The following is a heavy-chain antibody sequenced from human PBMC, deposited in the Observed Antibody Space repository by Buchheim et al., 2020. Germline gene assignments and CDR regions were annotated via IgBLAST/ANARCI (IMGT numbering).Heavy chain of an antibody. V-gene: IGHV3-30*04. Sequence: QVQLVESGGGVVQPGRSLRLSCAASGFTFSSYAMHWVRQAPGKGLEWVAVISYDGSNKYYADSVKGRFTISRDNSKNTLYLQMNSLRAEDTAVYYCAREKDCSSTSCYAPHGLGVYYYGMDVWGQGTT. J-gene: IGHJ6*02. CDR3: AREKDCSSTSCYAPHGLGVYYYGMDV. CDR2: ISYDGSNK. CDR1: GFTFSSYA. D-gene: IGHD2-2*01.